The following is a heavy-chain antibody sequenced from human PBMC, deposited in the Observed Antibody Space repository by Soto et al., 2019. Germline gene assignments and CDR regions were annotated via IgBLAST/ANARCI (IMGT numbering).Heavy chain of an antibody. Sequence: QVPLVQSWAEVRKPGSSVKVSCKASGGTFSSYAISWVRQAPGQGLEWMGGIIPIFGTANYAQKFQGRVTITADESTSTAYMELSSLRSEDTAVYYCARYYYGSGSYFVNWFDPWGQGTLVTVSS. J-gene: IGHJ5*02. V-gene: IGHV1-69*01. D-gene: IGHD3-10*01. CDR3: ARYYYGSGSYFVNWFDP. CDR2: IIPIFGTA. CDR1: GGTFSSYA.